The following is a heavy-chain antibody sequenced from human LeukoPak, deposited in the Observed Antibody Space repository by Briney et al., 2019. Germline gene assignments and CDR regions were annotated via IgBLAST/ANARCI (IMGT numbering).Heavy chain of an antibody. CDR1: GFTFSSYA. CDR3: ANLGGYSYGFDY. Sequence: PGGSLRLSCAASGFTFSSYAMSWVRQAPGKGLEWVSAISGSGGSTYYADSVKGRLTISRDNSKNTLYLQMNSLRAEDTAVYYCANLGGYSYGFDYWGQGTLVTVSS. J-gene: IGHJ4*02. V-gene: IGHV3-23*01. D-gene: IGHD5-18*01. CDR2: ISGSGGST.